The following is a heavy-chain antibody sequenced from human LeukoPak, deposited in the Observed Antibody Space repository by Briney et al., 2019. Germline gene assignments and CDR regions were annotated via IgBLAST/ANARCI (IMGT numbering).Heavy chain of an antibody. D-gene: IGHD3-22*01. Sequence: SVTVSCTASGYTFTSYYMHWVRQAPGQGLEWMGIINPSGGSTSYAQKFQGRVTMTRDTSTSTVYMELSSLRSEDTAVYYCARDTYYDSSGSDDKDYWGQGTLVTVSS. V-gene: IGHV1-46*01. CDR3: ARDTYYDSSGSDDKDY. CDR1: GYTFTSYY. CDR2: INPSGGST. J-gene: IGHJ4*02.